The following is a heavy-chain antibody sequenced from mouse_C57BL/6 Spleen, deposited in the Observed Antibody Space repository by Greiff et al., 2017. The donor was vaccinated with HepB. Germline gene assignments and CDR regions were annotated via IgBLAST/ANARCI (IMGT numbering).Heavy chain of an antibody. CDR2: INPYNGGT. CDR1: GYTFTDYY. J-gene: IGHJ2*01. D-gene: IGHD1-1*01. CDR3: AREKAITTVPYYFDY. Sequence: EVQLQQSGPVLVKPGASVKMSCKASGYTFTDYYMNWVKQSHGKSLERIGVINPYNGGTSYNQKFKGKATLTVDKSSSTAYMELNSMTSEDSAVYYCAREKAITTVPYYFDYWGQGTTLTVSS. V-gene: IGHV1-19*01.